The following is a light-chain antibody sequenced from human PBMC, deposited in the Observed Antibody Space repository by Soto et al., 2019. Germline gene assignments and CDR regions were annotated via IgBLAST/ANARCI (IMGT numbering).Light chain of an antibody. CDR3: QQRSNWSLT. J-gene: IGKJ4*01. CDR2: DAS. CDR1: QSVSSY. Sequence: EIVLTQSPATLSLSPGERATLSCRASQSVSSYLAWYQQKPGQAPRLLIYDASNRATGIPARFSGSGSGTDFTLTISSPEPEAFAVYYCQQRSNWSLTFGGGTKVEIK. V-gene: IGKV3-11*01.